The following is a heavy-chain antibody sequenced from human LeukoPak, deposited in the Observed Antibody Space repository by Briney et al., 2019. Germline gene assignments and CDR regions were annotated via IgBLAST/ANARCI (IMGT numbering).Heavy chain of an antibody. Sequence: GGSLRLSCAASGFNFCSYAMSWVREAPGKGLEWVSALSGSGGSTYYADSVKGRFTISRDNSKNTLYLQMNSLRAEDTAVYYCAKDTSQGRDGSGSSSFDYWGQGTLVTVSS. CDR2: LSGSGGST. CDR3: AKDTSQGRDGSGSSSFDY. CDR1: GFNFCSYA. V-gene: IGHV3-23*01. D-gene: IGHD3-10*01. J-gene: IGHJ4*02.